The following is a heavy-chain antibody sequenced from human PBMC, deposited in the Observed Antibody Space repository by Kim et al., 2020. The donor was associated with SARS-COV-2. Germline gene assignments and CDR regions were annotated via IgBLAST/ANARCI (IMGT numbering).Heavy chain of an antibody. CDR3: ARDTTSGRYIYYCMDV. CDR2: ISNRGSFT. Sequence: GGSLRLSCAASGFSISDYYMSWIRQAPGKGLEWLSYISNRGSFTNYADSVKGRFTISRDNAKNSLYLQMNSLRAEDTAVYYCARDTTSGRYIYYCMDVWG. V-gene: IGHV3-11*05. CDR1: GFSISDYY. J-gene: IGHJ6*01. D-gene: IGHD3-10*01.